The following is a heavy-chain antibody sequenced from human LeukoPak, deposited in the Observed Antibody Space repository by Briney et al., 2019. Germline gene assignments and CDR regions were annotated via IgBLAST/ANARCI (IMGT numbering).Heavy chain of an antibody. J-gene: IGHJ4*02. CDR2: ISYDGSNK. CDR3: ARERGFDFDY. D-gene: IGHD5-12*01. V-gene: IGHV3-30-3*01. Sequence: PGGSLRLSCAASGFTFSSYAMHWVRQAPGKGLEWVAVISYDGSNKYYADSVKGRFTISRDNSKNTLYLQMNSLRAEDTAVYYCARERGFDFDYWGQGTLVTVSS. CDR1: GFTFSSYA.